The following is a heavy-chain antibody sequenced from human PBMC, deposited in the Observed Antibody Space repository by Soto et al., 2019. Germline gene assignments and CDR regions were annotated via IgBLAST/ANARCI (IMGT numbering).Heavy chain of an antibody. CDR1: GYSVSSNSAG. CDR3: ARDIDFGY. D-gene: IGHD3-3*01. Sequence: SQTRSLTCAISGYSVSSNSAGWNLIRQSPSRGLEWLGRTYYRSKWYNEYAVSVKSRITINPDTSRNQISLQLNSVTPEDTAVYYCARDIDFGYWGRGTQVTVSS. J-gene: IGHJ4*02. V-gene: IGHV6-1*01. CDR2: TYYRSKWYN.